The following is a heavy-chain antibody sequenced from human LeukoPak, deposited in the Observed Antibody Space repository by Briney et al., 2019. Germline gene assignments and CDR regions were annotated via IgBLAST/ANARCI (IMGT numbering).Heavy chain of an antibody. CDR1: GFTFSSYW. CDR3: AGGGVLDL. J-gene: IGHJ6*02. CDR2: INHNGNVN. D-gene: IGHD3-16*01. Sequence: PGGSLRLSCAASGFTFSSYWMNWARQAPGKGLEWVARINHNGNVNYNPDSMKGRITFSRENNKQSLLLQMTNLGAEDAAVYFSAGGGVLDLWRQGATVTVSS. V-gene: IGHV3-7*03.